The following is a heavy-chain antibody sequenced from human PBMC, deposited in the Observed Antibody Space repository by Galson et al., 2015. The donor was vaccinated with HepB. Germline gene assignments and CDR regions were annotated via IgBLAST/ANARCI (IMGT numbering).Heavy chain of an antibody. V-gene: IGHV3-49*03. J-gene: IGHJ4*02. CDR2: IKSKTFGGTT. D-gene: IGHD2-15*01. CDR1: GFPFGNYA. CDR3: TLGGAAPY. Sequence: SLRLSCAGSGFPFGNYAMSWFRQAPGKGLEWLGYIKSKTFGGTTQYAASVRGRFTISRDDSASLAYLQMNNLRIEDTAMYYCTLGGAAPYWGQGTLVTVSS.